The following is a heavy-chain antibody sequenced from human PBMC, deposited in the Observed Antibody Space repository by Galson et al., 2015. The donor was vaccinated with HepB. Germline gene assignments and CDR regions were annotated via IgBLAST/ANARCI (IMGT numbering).Heavy chain of an antibody. CDR2: ISYDGSNK. CDR1: GFTFSSYG. CDR3: AKVFSEWGRHDAFDI. Sequence: SLRLSCAASGFTFSSYGMHWVRQAPGKGLERVAVISYDGSNKYYADSVKGRFTISRDNSKNTLYLQMNSLRAEDTAVYYCAKVFSEWGRHDAFDIWGQGTMVTVSS. D-gene: IGHD3-3*01. J-gene: IGHJ3*02. V-gene: IGHV3-30*18.